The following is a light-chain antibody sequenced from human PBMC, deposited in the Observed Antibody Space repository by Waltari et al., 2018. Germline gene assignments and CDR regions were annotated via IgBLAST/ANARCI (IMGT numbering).Light chain of an antibody. V-gene: IGLV2-14*03. CDR3: SSYTRSSRLV. Sequence: QSALTQPASVSGSPGQSITISCTGTSSDIGANDYVSWYQQHPGKAPQLIIFDVDKRPSGISIRFSASKSDNTASLTISGLQAEDEADYYCSSYTRSSRLVFGPGTKL. CDR2: DVD. J-gene: IGLJ2*01. CDR1: SSDIGANDY.